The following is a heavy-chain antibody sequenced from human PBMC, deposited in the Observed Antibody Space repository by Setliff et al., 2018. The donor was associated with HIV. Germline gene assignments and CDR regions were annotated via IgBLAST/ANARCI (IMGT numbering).Heavy chain of an antibody. V-gene: IGHV4-59*12. J-gene: IGHJ6*03. Sequence: PSETLSLTCTVSGGSISSFFWSWIRQPPGKGLEWIGHISYSGSTNYNPSLKGRVTISVDTSKNQLSLKLTSVTAADTAVYYCARELGHYYYYMDVWGKGTTVTVSS. CDR1: GGSISSFF. D-gene: IGHD7-27*01. CDR2: ISYSGST. CDR3: ARELGHYYYYMDV.